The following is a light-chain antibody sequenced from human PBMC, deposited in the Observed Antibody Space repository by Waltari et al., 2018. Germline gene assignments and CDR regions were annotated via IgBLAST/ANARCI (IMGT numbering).Light chain of an antibody. CDR2: KGI. V-gene: IGLV8-61*01. Sequence: QTVVTQEPSLSVSPGGTVTLTCALSSGSVSSTSYPTWYQQTPGQPPRTLVYKGISRSSGVPDRFSGSILGSTAALTTTGAQADDESDYYCSMYMGSGVWVFGGGTKLTVL. CDR1: SGSVSSTSY. J-gene: IGLJ3*02. CDR3: SMYMGSGVWV.